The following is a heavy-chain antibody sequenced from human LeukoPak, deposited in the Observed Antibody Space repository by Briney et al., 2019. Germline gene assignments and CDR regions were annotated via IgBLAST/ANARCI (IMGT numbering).Heavy chain of an antibody. Sequence: SETLSLTCTVSGGSISSSSYYWGWIRQPPGKGLEWIGSIYYSGSTYYNPSLKSRVTISVDTSKNQFSLKLSSVTAADTAVYYCARNCYGCEYFQHWGQGTLVTVSS. V-gene: IGHV4-39*07. CDR1: GGSISSSSYY. D-gene: IGHD3-16*01. CDR3: ARNCYGCEYFQH. J-gene: IGHJ1*01. CDR2: IYYSGST.